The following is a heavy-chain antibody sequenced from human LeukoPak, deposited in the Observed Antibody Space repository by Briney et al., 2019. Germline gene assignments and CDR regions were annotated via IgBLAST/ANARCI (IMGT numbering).Heavy chain of an antibody. V-gene: IGHV1-18*01. J-gene: IGHJ3*02. CDR2: ISAYNGNT. Sequence: ASVKVSCKASGYTFTSYGISWVRQAPGQGLEWMGWISAYNGNTNYAQKLQGRVTMTTDTSTSTAYMELRSLRSDDTAVYYCASGGPRKRLEPDAFDIWGQGTMVTVSS. CDR1: GYTFTSYG. CDR3: ASGGPRKRLEPDAFDI. D-gene: IGHD3-16*01.